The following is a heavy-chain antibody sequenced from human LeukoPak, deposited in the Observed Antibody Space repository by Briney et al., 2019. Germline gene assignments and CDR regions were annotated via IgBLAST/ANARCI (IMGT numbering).Heavy chain of an antibody. Sequence: GGSLRLSCAASGFTFSSYWMSWVRQAPGKGLEWAANIKQDGSEKYYVDSVKGRFTISRDNAKNSLYLQMNSLRAEDTAVYYCARVRGFMTTVTTPEGYYFDYWGQGTLVTVSS. CDR1: GFTFSSYW. CDR3: ARVRGFMTTVTTPEGYYFDY. J-gene: IGHJ4*02. D-gene: IGHD4-17*01. V-gene: IGHV3-7*01. CDR2: IKQDGSEK.